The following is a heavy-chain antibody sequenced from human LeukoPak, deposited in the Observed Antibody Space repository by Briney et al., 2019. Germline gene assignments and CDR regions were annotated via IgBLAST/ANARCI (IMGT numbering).Heavy chain of an antibody. CDR3: ARLNWNDFEVSYYFDY. J-gene: IGHJ4*02. V-gene: IGHV4-30-4*08. Sequence: PSETLSLTCTVSGGSISSGDYYWRWIRQPPGKGLEWIGYIYYSGSTYYNPSLKSRVTISVDTSKNQFSLKLSSVTAADTAVYYCARLNWNDFEVSYYFDYWGQGTLVTVSS. D-gene: IGHD1-20*01. CDR1: GGSISSGDYY. CDR2: IYYSGST.